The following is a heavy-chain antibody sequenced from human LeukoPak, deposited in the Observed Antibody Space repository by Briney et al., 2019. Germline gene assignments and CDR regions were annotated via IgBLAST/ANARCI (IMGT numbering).Heavy chain of an antibody. CDR2: IYTSGST. V-gene: IGHV4-4*07. CDR1: GGSISSYY. CDR3: ARDCSGGSCFHAFDI. D-gene: IGHD2-15*01. J-gene: IGHJ3*02. Sequence: PSETLSLTCTVSGGSISSYYWSWIRQPAGKGLEWIGRIYTSGSTNYNPSLKSRVTTSVDTSKNQFSLKPSSVTAADTAVYYCARDCSGGSCFHAFDIWGQGTMVTVSS.